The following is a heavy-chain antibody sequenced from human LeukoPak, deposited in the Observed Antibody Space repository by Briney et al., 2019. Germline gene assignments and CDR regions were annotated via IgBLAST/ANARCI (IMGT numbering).Heavy chain of an antibody. J-gene: IGHJ3*02. CDR3: ARVFDSSGYYFGAFDI. V-gene: IGHV1-2*02. CDR1: GYTFTGYY. Sequence: ASVKVSCKASGYTFTGYYMHWVRQAPGQGLEWMGWINPNSGGTNYAQKFQGRVTMTRDTSISTAYMELNRLRSDDTAVYYCARVFDSSGYYFGAFDIWGQGTMVTVSS. D-gene: IGHD3-22*01. CDR2: INPNSGGT.